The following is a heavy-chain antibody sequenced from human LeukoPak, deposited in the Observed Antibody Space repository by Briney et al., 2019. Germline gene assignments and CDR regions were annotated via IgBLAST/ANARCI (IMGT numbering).Heavy chain of an antibody. Sequence: PGRSLRLSCAASGFTFSNYGMHWVRQAPGRGLECVAVIGFDGNHQYYADSVKGRFNISRDNSKNTLYLQMNSLRVEDTAVYYCAKGPTQVLRFLRDGKTYYMDVWGKGTSVLVSS. J-gene: IGHJ6*03. CDR3: AKGPTQVLRFLRDGKTYYMDV. D-gene: IGHD3-3*01. V-gene: IGHV3-33*06. CDR2: IGFDGNHQ. CDR1: GFTFSNYG.